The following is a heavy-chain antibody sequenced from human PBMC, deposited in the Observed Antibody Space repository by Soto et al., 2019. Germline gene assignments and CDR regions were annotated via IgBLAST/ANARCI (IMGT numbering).Heavy chain of an antibody. D-gene: IGHD2-2*01. J-gene: IGHJ6*02. Sequence: GGSLRLSCAASGFTFSSYAMHWVRQAPGKGLEWVAVISYDGSNKYYADSVKGRFTISRDNSKNTLYLQMNSLRAEDTAVYYCARGTYCSSTSCPGGDYYYYGMDVWGQGTTVTVSS. CDR3: ARGTYCSSTSCPGGDYYYYGMDV. CDR1: GFTFSSYA. CDR2: ISYDGSNK. V-gene: IGHV3-30-3*01.